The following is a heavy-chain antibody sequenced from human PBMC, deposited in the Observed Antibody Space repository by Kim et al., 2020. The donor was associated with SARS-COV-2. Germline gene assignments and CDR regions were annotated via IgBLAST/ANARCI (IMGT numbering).Heavy chain of an antibody. J-gene: IGHJ4*01. V-gene: IGHV4-31*03. D-gene: IGHD3-9*01. CDR3: SRAPIYFDYPSHDY. Sequence: SETLSLTCTVSGDSVTSTTHYWSWIRQHPGKGLEWIGYISYSGGPHYSSSLKSRMTMSVDASANQFSLNLHSVTAADTAVYYCSRAPIYFDYPSHDYWGHGSLVTVSS. CDR1: GDSVTSTTHY. CDR2: ISYSGGP.